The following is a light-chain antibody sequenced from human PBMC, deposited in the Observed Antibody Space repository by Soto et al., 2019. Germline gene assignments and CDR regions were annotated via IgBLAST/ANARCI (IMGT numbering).Light chain of an antibody. CDR3: SSYKSSSTLYV. Sequence: QSVLTQPASVSGSPGQSITISCTGTSSDVGGYNYVSWYQQHPGKAPKLMIYEVSKRPSGVSNRFSGSKSGNTASLTISGRQAEDEAAYYCSSYKSSSTLYVFGTGTKLTVL. V-gene: IGLV2-14*01. CDR2: EVS. CDR1: SSDVGGYNY. J-gene: IGLJ1*01.